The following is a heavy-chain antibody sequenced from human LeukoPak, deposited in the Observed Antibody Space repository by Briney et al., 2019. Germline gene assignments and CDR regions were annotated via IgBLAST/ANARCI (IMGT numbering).Heavy chain of an antibody. CDR2: IKSKTDGGTT. J-gene: IGHJ4*02. V-gene: IGHV3-15*01. CDR3: TPLAYCGGDCQSDY. D-gene: IGHD2-21*02. CDR1: GFTFSNAW. Sequence: GGSLRLSCAASGFTFSNAWMSWVRQAPGKGLEWVGHIKSKTDGGTTDYAAPVKGRFTISRDDSKNTLYLQMNSLKIEDTAVYYCTPLAYCGGDCQSDYWGQGTLVTVSP.